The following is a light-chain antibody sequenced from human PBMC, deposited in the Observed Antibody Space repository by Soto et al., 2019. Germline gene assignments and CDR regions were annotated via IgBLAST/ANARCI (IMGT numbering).Light chain of an antibody. CDR1: ESISSW. V-gene: IGKV1-5*01. CDR3: QQYESISKT. CDR2: DVS. Sequence: DIQMTQPPSTLSASVGDRVTITCRASESISSWLAWYQQKAGKAPKLLIYDVSSLESGVASRFSGSGSGTEFSLTISSLQPDDFATYFCQQYESISKTFGQGTKVEIK. J-gene: IGKJ1*01.